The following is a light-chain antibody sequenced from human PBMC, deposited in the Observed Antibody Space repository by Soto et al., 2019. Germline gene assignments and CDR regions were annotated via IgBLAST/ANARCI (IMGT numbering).Light chain of an antibody. CDR3: AAWDDTVNGLV. CDR1: SANIGSNY. V-gene: IGLV1-47*01. J-gene: IGLJ2*01. CDR2: RAD. Sequence: QSVLIQSPSASGTPGQRVTISCSGSSANIGSNYVYWYQQFPGTAPRLLIYRADQRPSGVPDRFSGSKSGTSASLAISGLRSEDEAAYYCAAWDDTVNGLVFGGGTKLTVL.